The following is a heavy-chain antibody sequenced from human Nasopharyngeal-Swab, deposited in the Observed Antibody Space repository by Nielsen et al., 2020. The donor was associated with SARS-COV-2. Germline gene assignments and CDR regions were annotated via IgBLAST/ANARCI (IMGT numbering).Heavy chain of an antibody. CDR3: ARGLVSTADFDY. CDR2: MNPNSGNT. Sequence: ASVKVSCKASGYTFTSYDINWVRQATGQGLEWMGWMNPNSGNTGYAQKFQGRVTITRNTSISTAYMELSSLRSEDTAVYYCARGLVSTADFDYWGQGTLATVSS. J-gene: IGHJ4*02. CDR1: GYTFTSYD. V-gene: IGHV1-8*03. D-gene: IGHD2-2*01.